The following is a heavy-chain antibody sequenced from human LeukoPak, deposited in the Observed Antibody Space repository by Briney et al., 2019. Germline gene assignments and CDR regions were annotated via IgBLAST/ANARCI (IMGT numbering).Heavy chain of an antibody. Sequence: SGGSLRLSCAASGFTFSSYSMNWVRQAPGKGLEWVSSISSGTSYIYYADSVKGRFTISRDNAKNSLYLQMNSLRAEDTAVYYCAKKDTIRGYSYGSFDAFDIWGQGTMVTVSS. V-gene: IGHV3-21*04. CDR3: AKKDTIRGYSYGSFDAFDI. CDR2: ISSGTSYI. J-gene: IGHJ3*02. CDR1: GFTFSSYS. D-gene: IGHD5-18*01.